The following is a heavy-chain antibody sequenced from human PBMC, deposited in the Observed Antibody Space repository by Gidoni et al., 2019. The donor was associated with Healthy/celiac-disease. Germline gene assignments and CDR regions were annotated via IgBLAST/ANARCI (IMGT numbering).Heavy chain of an antibody. CDR1: GFPFSSYA. J-gene: IGHJ5*02. CDR2: ISGSGGST. V-gene: IGHV3-23*01. D-gene: IGHD3-3*01. CDR3: AKTHDFWSGYYWFDP. Sequence: EVQLLESGGGLVQPGGSLSLSCAASGFPFSSYAMSWVRQAPGKGLEWVSAISGSGGSTYYADSVKGRFTISRDNSKNTLYLQMNSLRAEDTAVYYCAKTHDFWSGYYWFDPWGQGTLVTVSS.